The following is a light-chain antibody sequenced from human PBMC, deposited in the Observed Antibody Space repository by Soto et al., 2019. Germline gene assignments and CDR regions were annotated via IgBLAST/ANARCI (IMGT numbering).Light chain of an antibody. Sequence: EIVLTQSPGTLSLSSGERATLSCRASKSVRSNYLAWYQQKPGQAPGLLIYGASIRATGIPDRLGGSGSGTAFTSTISRLEPEDFAVYYWQQDASSPLTFGGGTKVEIK. V-gene: IGKV3-20*01. CDR2: GAS. J-gene: IGKJ4*01. CDR3: QQDASSPLT. CDR1: KSVRSNY.